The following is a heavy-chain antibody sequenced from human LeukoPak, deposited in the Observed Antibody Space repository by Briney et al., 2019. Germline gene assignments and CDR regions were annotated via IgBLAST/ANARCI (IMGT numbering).Heavy chain of an antibody. CDR3: TREGRLHPQSPY. D-gene: IGHD3-10*01. Sequence: PGESLRLSCAAPGFSFSTYWMSWVRQAPGKGLEWVANIKQDGSDIYYVDSVKGRFIISRDNAKNSLYLQMSSLRAEDTAVYYCTREGRLHPQSPYWGQGTLVTVSS. J-gene: IGHJ4*02. V-gene: IGHV3-7*01. CDR1: GFSFSTYW. CDR2: IKQDGSDI.